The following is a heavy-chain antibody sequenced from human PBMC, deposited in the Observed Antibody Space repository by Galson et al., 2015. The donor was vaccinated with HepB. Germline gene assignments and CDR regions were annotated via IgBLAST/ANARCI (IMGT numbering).Heavy chain of an antibody. D-gene: IGHD1-1*01. V-gene: IGHV1-3*01. CDR2: INAGNGNT. CDR3: ARGVYNSYYFDY. Sequence: SVKVSCKASGYTFTSYAMHWVRQAPGQRLEWMGRINAGNGNTKYSQKFQGRVTITRDTSASTAYMELNSLRSEDTAVCYCARGVYNSYYFDYWGQGTLVTVSS. J-gene: IGHJ4*01. CDR1: GYTFTSYA.